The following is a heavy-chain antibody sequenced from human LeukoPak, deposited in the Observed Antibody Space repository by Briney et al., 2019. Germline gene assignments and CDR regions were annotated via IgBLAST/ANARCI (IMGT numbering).Heavy chain of an antibody. CDR1: GGSISSYY. D-gene: IGHD5-24*01. CDR3: ARERDGYNLFDY. J-gene: IGHJ4*02. Sequence: SETLSLTCTVSGGSISSYYWSWIRQPPGKGLEWIGYIYYSGSTNYNPSLKSRVTISVDTSKNQFSQKLSSVTAADTAVYYCARERDGYNLFDYWGQGTLVTVSS. CDR2: IYYSGST. V-gene: IGHV4-59*01.